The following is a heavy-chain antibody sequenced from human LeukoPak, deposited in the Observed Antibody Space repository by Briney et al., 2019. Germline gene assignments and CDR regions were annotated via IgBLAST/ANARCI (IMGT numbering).Heavy chain of an antibody. CDR2: ISSSSSTI. Sequence: GGSLRLSCAASGFTFSSYSMNWVRQAPGKGLEWVSYISSSSSTIYYADSVKGRFTISRDNAKNSLYLQMNSLRAEDTAVYYCARGVLVGGPDSSSSTLGYFDYWGQGTLVTVSS. CDR3: ARGVLVGGPDSSSSTLGYFDY. J-gene: IGHJ4*02. D-gene: IGHD6-6*01. V-gene: IGHV3-48*04. CDR1: GFTFSSYS.